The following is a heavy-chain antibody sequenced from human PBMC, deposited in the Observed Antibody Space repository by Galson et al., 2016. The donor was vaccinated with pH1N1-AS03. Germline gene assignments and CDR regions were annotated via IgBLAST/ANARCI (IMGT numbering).Heavy chain of an antibody. CDR3: ARFTMGAFDY. D-gene: IGHD3-3*01. J-gene: IGHJ4*02. CDR1: GSSISSGSYY. Sequence: TLSLTCTVSGSSISSGSYYWSWIRQPAGKGLECIGRIYTSVSTYYNPSLKSRVTITVDTSRNQFSLKLSSLTAADTAMYYCARFTMGAFDYWGQGTLVTVSS. CDR2: IYTSVST. V-gene: IGHV4-61*02.